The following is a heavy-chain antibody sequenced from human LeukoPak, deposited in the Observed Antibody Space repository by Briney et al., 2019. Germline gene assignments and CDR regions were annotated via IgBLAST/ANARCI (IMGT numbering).Heavy chain of an antibody. CDR2: ISGNGGST. Sequence: PGGSLRLSCAASGVTFSNYAINWGRQAAGKGLEWGSSISGNGGSTYYPDSVKGRFTISRDRSKNTVDLQMNSLRADDTAVYYCVKGSSSWPSGAFWLDPWGQGTLVTVSS. CDR3: VKGSSSWPSGAFWLDP. V-gene: IGHV3-23*01. J-gene: IGHJ5*02. D-gene: IGHD6-13*01. CDR1: GVTFSNYA.